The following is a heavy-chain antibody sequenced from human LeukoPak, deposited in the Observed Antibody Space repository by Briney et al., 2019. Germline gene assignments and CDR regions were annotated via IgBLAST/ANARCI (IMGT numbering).Heavy chain of an antibody. V-gene: IGHV3-23*01. J-gene: IGHJ4*02. CDR3: ARDYYYDSSGFSGY. CDR2: ISGSGGST. Sequence: GGSLRLSCEASGFTFSSYNMNWVRQAPGKRLEWVSAISGSGGSTYYADSVKGRFTISRDNSKNTLYLQMNSLRAEDTAVYYCARDYYYDSSGFSGYWGQGTLVTVSS. D-gene: IGHD3-22*01. CDR1: GFTFSSYN.